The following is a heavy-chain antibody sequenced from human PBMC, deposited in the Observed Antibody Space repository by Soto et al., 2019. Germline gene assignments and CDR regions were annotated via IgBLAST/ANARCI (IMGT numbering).Heavy chain of an antibody. Sequence: SVKVSCKASGGTFSSYAISWVRQAPGQGLEWMGGIIPIFGTANYAQKFQGRVTITADESTSTAYMELSSLRSEDTAVYYCARDSRFLEWSARARDYSYYGMDVWGQGTTVTVS. J-gene: IGHJ6*02. CDR1: GGTFSSYA. CDR3: ARDSRFLEWSARARDYSYYGMDV. V-gene: IGHV1-69*13. CDR2: IIPIFGTA. D-gene: IGHD3-3*01.